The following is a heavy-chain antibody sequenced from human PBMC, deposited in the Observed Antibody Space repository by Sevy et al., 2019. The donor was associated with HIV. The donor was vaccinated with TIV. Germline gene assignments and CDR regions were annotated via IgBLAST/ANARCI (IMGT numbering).Heavy chain of an antibody. CDR3: ARQRASSGYFYFDS. Sequence: SETLSLTCTVSGGSISSGDYYWSWIRQPPGKGLEWIGYIFYSGSTYFNPSLKSRVTISLDTSKGQFSLRLSSVTAADTAVFYCARQRASSGYFYFDSWGQGTLVTVFS. CDR2: IFYSGST. J-gene: IGHJ4*02. V-gene: IGHV4-30-4*01. D-gene: IGHD3-22*01. CDR1: GGSISSGDYY.